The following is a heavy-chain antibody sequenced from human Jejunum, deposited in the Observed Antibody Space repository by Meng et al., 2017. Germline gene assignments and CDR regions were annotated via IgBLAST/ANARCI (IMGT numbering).Heavy chain of an antibody. CDR2: MSTGGST. J-gene: IGHJ3*02. Sequence: GSLRLSCTVSGAAISSRYWTWIRQPPGEGLEWIGYMSTGGSTKYNPSLQSRVTISRDTSKNQLSLSLTSVTAADTAVYYCARGGPPPDAFDIWGQGTVVTVSS. V-gene: IGHV4-4*08. CDR3: ARGGPPPDAFDI. CDR1: GAAISSRY.